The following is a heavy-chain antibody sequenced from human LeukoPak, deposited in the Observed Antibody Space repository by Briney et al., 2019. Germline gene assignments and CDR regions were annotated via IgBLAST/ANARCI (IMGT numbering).Heavy chain of an antibody. J-gene: IGHJ4*02. Sequence: SETLSLACTVSGGSISSYYWSWIRQPPGKGLEWIGYIYYSGSTNYNPSLKSRVTISVDTSKNQFSLKLSSVTAADTAVYYCARYDYSGGFDYWGQGTLVTVSS. CDR2: IYYSGST. CDR3: ARYDYSGGFDY. V-gene: IGHV4-59*08. D-gene: IGHD4-23*01. CDR1: GGSISSYY.